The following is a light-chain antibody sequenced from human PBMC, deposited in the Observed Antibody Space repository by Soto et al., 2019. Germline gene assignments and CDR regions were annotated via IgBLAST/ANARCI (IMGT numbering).Light chain of an antibody. Sequence: LTQPPSLSVAPGQTARITFGGNNIGSKSVHWYQQKPGQAPVLVVYDDGDRPSGIPERFSGSNSGNTATLTISRVEAGDEADYYCQVWDSTNDHVLFGGGTKVTV. J-gene: IGLJ2*01. CDR1: NIGSKS. CDR2: DDG. CDR3: QVWDSTNDHVL. V-gene: IGLV3-21*02.